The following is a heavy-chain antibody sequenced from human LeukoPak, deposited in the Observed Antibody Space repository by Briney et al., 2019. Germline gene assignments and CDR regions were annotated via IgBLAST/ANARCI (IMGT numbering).Heavy chain of an antibody. CDR3: VSCGTTTCIIRFDH. V-gene: IGHV3-74*01. CDR2: IKSDGST. Sequence: PGGSLRLSCAASGFTFSSYWMHWVRQAPGKGLVWVSRIKSDGSTNYADSVKGRFTISRDNAKNSLYLQMNSLRAEDTAVYYCVSCGTTTCIIRFDHWGQGTLVTVSS. CDR1: GFTFSSYW. D-gene: IGHD2-2*01. J-gene: IGHJ4*02.